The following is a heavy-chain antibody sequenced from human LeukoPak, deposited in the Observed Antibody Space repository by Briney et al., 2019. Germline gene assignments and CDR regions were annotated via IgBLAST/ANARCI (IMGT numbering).Heavy chain of an antibody. D-gene: IGHD5-12*01. CDR3: ARHAENGCDRFDH. CDR1: GDSVSSNSAA. J-gene: IGHJ4*02. CDR2: TYYRSKWYN. V-gene: IGHV6-1*01. Sequence: SQTLSLTCAISGDSVSSNSAAWNWIRQSPSRGLEWLGRTYYRSKWYNDYAVSVKSRITINPDTSKNQFSLKLSSVTAADTAVYYCARHAENGCDRFDHWGQGTLVTVSS.